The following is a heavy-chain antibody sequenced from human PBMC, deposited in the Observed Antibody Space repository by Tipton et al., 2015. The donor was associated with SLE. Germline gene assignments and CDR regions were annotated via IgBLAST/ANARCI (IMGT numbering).Heavy chain of an antibody. J-gene: IGHJ5*02. CDR1: GFTFSNYA. CDR3: TRGRSGRDGHNYMDS. V-gene: IGHV3-23*01. CDR2: ISANGGGT. D-gene: IGHD5-24*01. Sequence: GSLRLSCAASGFTFSNYAMSWVRQAPGKGLEWVSVISANGGGTDYADSVKGRFTISRDNSKNTPYLQMNSLRAEDTAVYFCTRGRSGRDGHNYMDSWGQGTLVTVSS.